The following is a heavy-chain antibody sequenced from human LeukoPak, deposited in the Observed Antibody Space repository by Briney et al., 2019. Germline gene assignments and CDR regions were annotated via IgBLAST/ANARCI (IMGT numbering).Heavy chain of an antibody. CDR3: ARHGTGPLGGGSYYYYMDV. Sequence: SETLSLTCAVYGGSFSGYYWSWIRQPPGKGLEWIGEINHSGGTNYNPSLKSRVTISVDTSKNQFSLKLSSVTAADTAVYYCARHGTGPLGGGSYYYYMDVWGKGTTVTVSS. J-gene: IGHJ6*03. D-gene: IGHD1-1*01. V-gene: IGHV4-34*01. CDR1: GGSFSGYY. CDR2: INHSGGT.